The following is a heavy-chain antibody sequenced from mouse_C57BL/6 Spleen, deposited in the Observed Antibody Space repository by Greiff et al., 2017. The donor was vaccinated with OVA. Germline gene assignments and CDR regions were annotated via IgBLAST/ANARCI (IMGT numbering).Heavy chain of an antibody. CDR2: IRLKSDNYAT. D-gene: IGHD4-1*01. Sequence: EVKLEESGGGLVQPGGSMKLSCVASGFTFSNYWMNWVRQSPEKGLEWVAQIRLKSDNYATHYAESVKGRFTISRDDSKSSVYLQMNNLRAEDTGIYYCTVFSQLTGGFDYWGQGTTLTVSS. CDR1: GFTFSNYW. J-gene: IGHJ2*01. CDR3: TVFSQLTGGFDY. V-gene: IGHV6-3*01.